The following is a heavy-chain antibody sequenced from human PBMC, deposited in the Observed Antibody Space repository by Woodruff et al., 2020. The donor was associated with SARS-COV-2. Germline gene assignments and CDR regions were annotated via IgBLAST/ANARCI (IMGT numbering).Heavy chain of an antibody. CDR3: AKVWAKMWYFDL. V-gene: IGHV3-23*01. Sequence: VKGRFTISRDNSKNTLYLQMNSLRAEDTAKYYCAKVWAKMWYFDLWGRGTLVTVSS. J-gene: IGHJ2*01. D-gene: IGHD1-26*01.